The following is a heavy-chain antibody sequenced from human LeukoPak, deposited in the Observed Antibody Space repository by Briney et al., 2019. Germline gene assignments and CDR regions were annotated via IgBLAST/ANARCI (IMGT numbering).Heavy chain of an antibody. Sequence: GASVKVSCKASGGTFSSYAISWVRQAPGQGLEWMGRIIPILGIANYAQKFQGRVTMTRNTSISTAYMELSSLRSEDTAVYYCAVVVITGRDAFDIWGQGTMVTVSS. J-gene: IGHJ3*02. CDR2: IIPILGIA. CDR3: AVVVITGRDAFDI. D-gene: IGHD3-22*01. CDR1: GGTFSSYA. V-gene: IGHV1-69*04.